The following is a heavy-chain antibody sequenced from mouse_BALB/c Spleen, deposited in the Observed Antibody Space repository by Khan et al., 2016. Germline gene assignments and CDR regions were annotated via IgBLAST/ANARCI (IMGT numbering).Heavy chain of an antibody. CDR3: ASYYGSNAMDY. V-gene: IGHV1-7*01. J-gene: IGHJ4*01. Sequence: QVRLQQSGAELAKPGASVKMSCKASGYTFTSYWMHWVKQRPGQGLEWIGYINPSTGYTEYNQKFKDKATLTADKSSSTAYMQLSSLTSEDSAVYYGASYYGSNAMDYWGQGTSVTVSS. CDR2: INPSTGYT. CDR1: GYTFTSYW. D-gene: IGHD1-1*01.